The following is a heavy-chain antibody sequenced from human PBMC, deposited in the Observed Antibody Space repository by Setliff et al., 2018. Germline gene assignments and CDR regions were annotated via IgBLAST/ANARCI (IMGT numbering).Heavy chain of an antibody. CDR3: ASVSITMVRGVILSYYYYVMYV. V-gene: IGHV1-69*05. Sequence: GASVNVSCKASGGTFSSYAISWVRQAPGQGLEWMGGIIPIFGTANYAQKFQGRVTMTRNTSIRKAYLQISSLKAEDTAVYYCASVSITMVRGVILSYYYYVMYVLGQGTTVTVSS. J-gene: IGHJ6*02. CDR2: IIPIFGTA. D-gene: IGHD3-10*01. CDR1: GGTFSSYA.